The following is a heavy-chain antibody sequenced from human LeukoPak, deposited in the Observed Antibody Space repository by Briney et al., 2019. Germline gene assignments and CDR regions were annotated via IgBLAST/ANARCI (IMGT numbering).Heavy chain of an antibody. V-gene: IGHV4-59*01. J-gene: IGHJ4*02. CDR2: IYYSGST. D-gene: IGHD5-24*01. CDR3: ARDLKVEGFDY. CDR1: GGSISSYY. Sequence: SETLSLTCTVSGGSISSYYWSWIRQPPGKGLEWIGYIYYSGSTNYNPSLKSRVSVDTSKNQFSLKLSSVTAADTAVYYCARDLKVEGFDYWGQGTLVTVSS.